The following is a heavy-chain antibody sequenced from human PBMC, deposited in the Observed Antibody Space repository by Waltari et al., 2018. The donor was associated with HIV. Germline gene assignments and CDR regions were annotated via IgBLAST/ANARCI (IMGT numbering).Heavy chain of an antibody. CDR1: GGSFSGYY. J-gene: IGHJ6*02. CDR2: INHSGST. V-gene: IGHV4-34*01. Sequence: QVQLQQWGAGLLKPSETLSLTCAVYGGSFSGYYWSWIRQPPGKGLEWIGEINHSGSTTYNPSLKSRVTISVDTSKNQFSLKLSSVTAADTAVYYCARDRPITIFGVVKWRARGMDVWGQGTTVTVSS. D-gene: IGHD3-3*01. CDR3: ARDRPITIFGVVKWRARGMDV.